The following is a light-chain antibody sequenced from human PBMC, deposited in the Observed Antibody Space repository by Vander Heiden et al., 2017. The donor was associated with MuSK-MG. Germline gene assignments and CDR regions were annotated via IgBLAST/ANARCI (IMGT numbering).Light chain of an antibody. CDR1: NSNIGAGYD. CDR3: HSYNRSSVL. V-gene: IGLV1-40*01. CDR2: ANI. J-gene: IGLJ2*01. Sequence: QSVLTHPPSVSGAPGQRVPLPCTGNNSNIGAGYDVNWYQRLPATAPKLLIYANIMRPSGVPDRFSASKSDTSASLAITGLQAEDDDYYYCHSYNRSSVLFGGGTKVTVL.